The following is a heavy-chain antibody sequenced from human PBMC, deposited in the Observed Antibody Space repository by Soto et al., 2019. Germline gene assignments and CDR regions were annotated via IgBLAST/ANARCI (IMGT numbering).Heavy chain of an antibody. V-gene: IGHV1-18*01. CDR2: ISASNGNT. J-gene: IGHJ6*02. CDR3: ARRVVAARSPYYYYGMDI. CDR1: GYTFTSYG. D-gene: IGHD2-2*01. Sequence: QVQLVQSGAEVKNSGASVKVSCKASGYTFTSYGFSWVRQAPGQGLEWMGWISASNGNTNYAQKFQGRVTMTRNTSISTAYMELSSLRSEDTAVYYCARRVVAARSPYYYYGMDIWGQGTTVTVSS.